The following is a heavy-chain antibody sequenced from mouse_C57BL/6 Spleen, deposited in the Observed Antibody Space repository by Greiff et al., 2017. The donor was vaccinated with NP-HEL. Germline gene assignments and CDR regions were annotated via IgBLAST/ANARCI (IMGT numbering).Heavy chain of an antibody. CDR3: ARPYSNYFYYFDY. J-gene: IGHJ2*01. Sequence: QVQLQQSGAELVKPGASVKISCKASGYAFSSYWMNWVKQRPGKGLEWIGQIYPGDGDTNYNGKFKGKATLTADKSSSTAYMQLSSLTSEDSAVYFCARPYSNYFYYFDYWGQGTTLTVSS. D-gene: IGHD2-5*01. CDR1: GYAFSSYW. CDR2: IYPGDGDT. V-gene: IGHV1-80*01.